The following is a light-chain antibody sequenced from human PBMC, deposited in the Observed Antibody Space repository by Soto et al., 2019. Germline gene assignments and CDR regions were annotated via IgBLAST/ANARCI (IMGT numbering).Light chain of an antibody. CDR2: EVN. CDR1: SSDVGTYKL. CDR3: AAWDDSLSGRV. J-gene: IGLJ3*02. V-gene: IGLV2-14*02. Sequence: QSVLTQPASVSGSPGQSVTISCSGSSSDVGTYKLVSWYQQHPGKAPKLMISEVNKRPSGVPDRFSGSKSGTSASLAISGLRSEDEADYYCAAWDDSLSGRVFGGGTKLTVL.